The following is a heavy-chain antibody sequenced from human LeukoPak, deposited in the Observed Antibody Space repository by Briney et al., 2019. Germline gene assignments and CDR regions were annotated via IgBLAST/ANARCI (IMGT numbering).Heavy chain of an antibody. CDR1: GGSISSYY. Sequence: PSETLSLTCTVSGGSISSYYWSWIRQPPGKGLEWIWYIYYSWSTNYNPSLKSRVAISVDTSRNQFSLKMGSVTAADTAVYYCARVLWNWFDPWGQGTLVTVSS. J-gene: IGHJ5*02. CDR2: IYYSWST. CDR3: ARVLWNWFDP. V-gene: IGHV4-59*01.